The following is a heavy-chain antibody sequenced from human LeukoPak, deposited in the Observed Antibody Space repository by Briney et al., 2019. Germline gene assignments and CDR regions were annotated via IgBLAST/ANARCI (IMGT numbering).Heavy chain of an antibody. J-gene: IGHJ4*02. V-gene: IGHV4-59*01. CDR1: GGSISGYY. CDR2: IHYSGST. D-gene: IGHD2-2*02. Sequence: PSETLSLTCTVSGGSISGYYWSWIRQPPGKGLEWIGYIHYSGSTNYNPSLKSRVTISVDTSKNQFSLKLHSVTAADTAVHYCARYYCSSTTCYNFDYWGQGTLVTVSS. CDR3: ARYYCSSTTCYNFDY.